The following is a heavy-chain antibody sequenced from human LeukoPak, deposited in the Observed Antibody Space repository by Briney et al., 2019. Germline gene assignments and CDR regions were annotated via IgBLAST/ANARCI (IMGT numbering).Heavy chain of an antibody. CDR2: ITPNSGGT. CDR1: GGTFSSYA. Sequence: AAVKVSCKASGGTFSSYAISWVRQAPGQGLEWMGWITPNSGGTNNAQKFQGRVTMTREPAISTANMELSRLRSDDTAVYYCASEVFGATMIDYWGQGTLVTVSS. V-gene: IGHV1-2*02. D-gene: IGHD1-26*01. J-gene: IGHJ4*02. CDR3: ASEVFGATMIDY.